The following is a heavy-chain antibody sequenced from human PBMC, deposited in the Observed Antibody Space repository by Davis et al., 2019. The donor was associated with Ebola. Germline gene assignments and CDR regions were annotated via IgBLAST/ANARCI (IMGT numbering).Heavy chain of an antibody. V-gene: IGHV1-2*02. J-gene: IGHJ6*02. CDR1: GGTFSSYA. CDR3: ARGGHIVVVTAIDLSYGMDV. D-gene: IGHD2-21*02. CDR2: INPNSGGT. Sequence: ASVKVSCKASGGTFSSYAISWVRQAPGQGLEWMGWINPNSGGTNYAQKFQGRVTMTRDTSISTAYMELSRLRSDDTAVYYCARGGHIVVVTAIDLSYGMDVWGQGTTVTVSS.